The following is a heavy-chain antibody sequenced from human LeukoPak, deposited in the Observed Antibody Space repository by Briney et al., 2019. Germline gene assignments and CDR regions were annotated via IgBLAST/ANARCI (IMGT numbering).Heavy chain of an antibody. CDR1: GFTFDHYA. D-gene: IGHD3-10*01. V-gene: IGHV3-74*01. CDR2: INSDGSST. Sequence: GGSLRLSCAASGFTFDHYAMHWVRQAPGKGLVWVSRINSDGSSTNYADSVKGRFTISRDNAKNTLYLQMNSLRAEDTAVYYCARATMVRGVIIKVYWYFDLWGRGTLVTVSS. CDR3: ARATMVRGVIIKVYWYFDL. J-gene: IGHJ2*01.